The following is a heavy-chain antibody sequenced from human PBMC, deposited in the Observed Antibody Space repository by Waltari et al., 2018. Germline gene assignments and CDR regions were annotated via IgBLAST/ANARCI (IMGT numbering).Heavy chain of an antibody. CDR3: ARGGIYDYIWGSYRGIVY. CDR1: GYTFTSYD. J-gene: IGHJ4*02. V-gene: IGHV1-8*03. CDR2: MNPNSGNT. Sequence: QVQLVQSGAEVKKPGASVKVSCKASGYTFTSYDINWVRQATGQGLEWMGWMNPNSGNTGYGQKFQGRVIITSNTSISTAYTELSSLRSEDTAVYYCARGGIYDYIWGSYRGIVYWGQGTLVTVSS. D-gene: IGHD3-16*02.